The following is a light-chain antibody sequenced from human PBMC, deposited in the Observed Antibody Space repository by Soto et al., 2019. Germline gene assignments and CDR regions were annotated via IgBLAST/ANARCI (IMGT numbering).Light chain of an antibody. CDR1: SSDVGKYDA. J-gene: IGLJ3*02. CDR2: EVT. V-gene: IGLV2-23*02. Sequence: QSVLAQPASVSGSPGQSITISCSGTSSDVGKYDAVSWYQQHPGKAPKFIIYEVTKRPSGIADRFSGSKSGNTASLTISGLQAEDEAHYYCCSYTNRDSVLFGGGTKVTVL. CDR3: CSYTNRDSVL.